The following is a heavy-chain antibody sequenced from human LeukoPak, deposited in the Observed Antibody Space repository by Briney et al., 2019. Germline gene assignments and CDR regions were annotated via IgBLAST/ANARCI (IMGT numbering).Heavy chain of an antibody. V-gene: IGHV4-39*01. D-gene: IGHD2/OR15-2a*01. CDR3: ASTSLVSRGIDY. CDR1: GGSISSYY. CDR2: IYYSGST. J-gene: IGHJ4*02. Sequence: SETLSLTCTVSGGSISSYYWSWIRQPPGKGLEWIGSIYYSGSTYYNPSLKSRVTISGDTSKNQFSLKLSSVTAADTAVYYCASTSLVSRGIDYWGRGTLVTVSS.